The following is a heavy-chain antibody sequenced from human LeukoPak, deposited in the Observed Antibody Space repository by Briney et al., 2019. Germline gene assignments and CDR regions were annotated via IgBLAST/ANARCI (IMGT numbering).Heavy chain of an antibody. CDR3: ASSLYGDGYYYQYGMEV. CDR1: GGSISSYY. J-gene: IGHJ6*02. Sequence: PSETPSLTCTVSGGSISSYYWSWIRQPPGKGLEWIGYIHYSGSTNYNPSLKSRVTISVDTSKNQFSLKVESVTAADTAVYYCASSLYGDGYYYQYGMEVWGQGTTVTVSS. CDR2: IHYSGST. D-gene: IGHD2-21*02. V-gene: IGHV4-59*01.